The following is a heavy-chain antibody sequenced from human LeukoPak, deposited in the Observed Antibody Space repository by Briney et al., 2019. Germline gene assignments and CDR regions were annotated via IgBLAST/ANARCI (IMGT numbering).Heavy chain of an antibody. Sequence: GGSLRLSCAASGFTVSSNYMSWVRQAPGKGLEWVSGISWNSGSIGYADSVKGRFTISRDNAKNSLYLQMNSLRAEDMALYYCAKESPFYYYMDVWGKGTTVTVSS. CDR3: AKESPFYYYMDV. CDR1: GFTVSSNY. J-gene: IGHJ6*03. V-gene: IGHV3-9*03. CDR2: ISWNSGSI.